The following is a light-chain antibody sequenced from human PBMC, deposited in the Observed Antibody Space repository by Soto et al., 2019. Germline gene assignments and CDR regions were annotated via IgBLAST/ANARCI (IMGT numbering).Light chain of an antibody. J-gene: IGKJ1*01. CDR2: GAS. CDR3: QQYVTSPWT. CDR1: QSVTNNY. V-gene: IGKV3-20*01. Sequence: EIVLTQSPGTLSLPPGERATLSCRASQSVTNNYLAWYQQKPGQAPRLLMFGASSRATGIPDRFSGSGSGTDFTLTIRRLEPEDFAVYYCQQYVTSPWTFGQGTKVEIK.